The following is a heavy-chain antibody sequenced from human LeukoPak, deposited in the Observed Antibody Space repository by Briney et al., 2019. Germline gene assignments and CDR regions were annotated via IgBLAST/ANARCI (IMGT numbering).Heavy chain of an antibody. CDR3: AKDLRLPLVVLDY. D-gene: IGHD3-22*01. CDR2: IKQDGSEK. V-gene: IGHV3-7*03. Sequence: GGSLRLSCAASGFTFSSYWMSWVRQAPGKGLEWVANIKQDGSEKYYVDSVKGRFTISRDNGKNSLYLQMNSLRAEDTAVYYCAKDLRLPLVVLDYWGQGTLVTVSS. CDR1: GFTFSSYW. J-gene: IGHJ4*02.